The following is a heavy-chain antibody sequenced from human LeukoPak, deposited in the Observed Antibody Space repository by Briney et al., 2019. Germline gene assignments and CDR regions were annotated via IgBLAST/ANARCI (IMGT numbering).Heavy chain of an antibody. D-gene: IGHD2-2*01. V-gene: IGHV4-34*01. J-gene: IGHJ4*02. CDR2: INHSGST. Sequence: PSETLSLTCAVYGGSFSGYYWSWNRQPPGKGLEWIGEINHSGSTNYNPSLKSRVTISVDTSKNQFSLKLSSVTAADTAVYYCASLTSTSCYDYWGQGTLVTVSS. CDR3: ASLTSTSCYDY. CDR1: GGSFSGYY.